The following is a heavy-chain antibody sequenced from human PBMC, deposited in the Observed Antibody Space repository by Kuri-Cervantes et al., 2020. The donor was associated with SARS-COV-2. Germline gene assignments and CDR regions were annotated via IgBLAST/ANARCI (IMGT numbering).Heavy chain of an antibody. CDR3: ARGETEPGIAVAGRGGLGFDY. J-gene: IGHJ4*02. Sequence: SVKVSCKASGGTFSSYAISWVRQAPGQGLEWMGRIIPIFGTANYAQKFQGRVTITADESTSTAYMELSSLRSEDTAVYYCARGETEPGIAVAGRGGLGFDYWGQGTLVTVSS. V-gene: IGHV1-69*13. CDR1: GGTFSSYA. D-gene: IGHD6-19*01. CDR2: IIPIFGTA.